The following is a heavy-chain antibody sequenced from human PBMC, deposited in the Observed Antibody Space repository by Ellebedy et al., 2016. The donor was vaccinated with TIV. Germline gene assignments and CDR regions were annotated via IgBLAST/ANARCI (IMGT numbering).Heavy chain of an antibody. V-gene: IGHV3-33*01. J-gene: IGHJ6*03. CDR1: GFTFSSYG. Sequence: GESLKISXAASGFTFSSYGMHWVRQAPGKGLEWVAVIWYDGSNKYYADSVKGRFTISRDNSKNTLYLQMNSLRAEDTAVYYCARDVAARPRAYMDVWGKGTTVTVSS. CDR2: IWYDGSNK. CDR3: ARDVAARPRAYMDV. D-gene: IGHD6-6*01.